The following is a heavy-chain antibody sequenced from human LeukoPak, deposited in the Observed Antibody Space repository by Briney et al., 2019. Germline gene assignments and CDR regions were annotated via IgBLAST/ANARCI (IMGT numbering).Heavy chain of an antibody. V-gene: IGHV3-23*01. J-gene: IGHJ6*02. CDR1: EFTFRSYA. CDR2: ISGSGDSK. D-gene: IGHD4-17*01. CDR3: AKDLRRPHYYYYYGMDV. Sequence: GGSLRLSCAASEFTFRSYAMSWVRQAPGKGLEWVSTISGSGDSKYYEDSVKGRFTISRDNSKNTLYLQMNSLRAEDTAVYYCAKDLRRPHYYYYYGMDVWGQGTTVTVSS.